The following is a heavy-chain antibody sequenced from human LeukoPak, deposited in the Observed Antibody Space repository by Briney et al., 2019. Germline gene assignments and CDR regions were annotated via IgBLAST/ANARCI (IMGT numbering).Heavy chain of an antibody. V-gene: IGHV1-69*01. CDR2: IIPIFGTA. CDR3: ATSVRYCSSTSCYYYYGMDV. J-gene: IGHJ6*02. D-gene: IGHD2-2*01. Sequence: ASVKVSCKASGGTFSGYAISWVRQAPGQGLEWMGGIIPIFGTANYAQKFQGRVTITADESTSTAYMELSSLRSEDTAVYYCATSVRYCSSTSCYYYYGMDVWGQGTTVTVSS. CDR1: GGTFSGYA.